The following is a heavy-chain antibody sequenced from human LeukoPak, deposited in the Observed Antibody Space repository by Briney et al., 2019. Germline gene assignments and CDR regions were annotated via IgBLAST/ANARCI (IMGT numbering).Heavy chain of an antibody. CDR1: GYTFTSYY. D-gene: IGHD2-8*01. V-gene: IGHV1-46*01. J-gene: IGHJ6*02. CDR2: INPSDGST. Sequence: ASVKVSCKASGYTFTSYYMHWVRQAPGQGLEWMGIINPSDGSTNYAQKFQGRVTMTRDTSTSSVDMELRSLKSEVTAVYYWARAVSCTNDVSYTSDDYYSVMDVWGQGTPVTVSS. CDR3: ARAVSCTNDVSYTSDDYYSVMDV.